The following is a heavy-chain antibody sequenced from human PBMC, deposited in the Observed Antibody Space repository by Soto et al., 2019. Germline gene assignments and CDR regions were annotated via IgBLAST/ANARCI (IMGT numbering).Heavy chain of an antibody. J-gene: IGHJ6*02. Sequence: ASVKVSCKASGFTFTGYYMHWVRQAPGHGLEWLGWINPNSGGSKNARDFKGRVTMTRDTSISTAYMDLSGLRSDDTAVYFCARDISRRQTYYGMDVWGQGTLVTVSS. CDR2: INPNSGGS. CDR3: ARDISRRQTYYGMDV. V-gene: IGHV1-2*02. D-gene: IGHD2-21*01. CDR1: GFTFTGYY.